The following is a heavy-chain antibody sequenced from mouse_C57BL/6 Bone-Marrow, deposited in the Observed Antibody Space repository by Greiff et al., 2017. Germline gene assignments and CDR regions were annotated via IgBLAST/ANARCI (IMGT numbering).Heavy chain of an antibody. CDR2: IDPEIGAT. V-gene: IGHV14-4*01. Sequence: DVHLVESGAELVRPGASVKLSCTASGFNIKDDYIHWVKQRPEQGLEWIGWIDPEIGATEYASKFQGKATITSDTSSNTAYLQLSSLTSEDTAVYYCSSFDGNYFDFWGQGTPLTVAS. D-gene: IGHD2-3*01. CDR3: SSFDGNYFDF. J-gene: IGHJ2*01. CDR1: GFNIKDDY.